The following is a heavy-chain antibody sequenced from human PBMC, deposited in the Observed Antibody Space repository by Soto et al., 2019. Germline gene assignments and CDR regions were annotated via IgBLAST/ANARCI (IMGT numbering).Heavy chain of an antibody. Sequence: GGSLRLSCAASGFTFSSYGMHWVRQAPGKGLEWVAVIWYDGSNKYYADSVKGRFTISRDNSKNTLYLQMNSLRAEDTAVYYCARDPGENYYDSSMFDPWGQGTLVTVSS. CDR2: IWYDGSNK. CDR3: ARDPGENYYDSSMFDP. V-gene: IGHV3-33*01. CDR1: GFTFSSYG. D-gene: IGHD3-22*01. J-gene: IGHJ5*02.